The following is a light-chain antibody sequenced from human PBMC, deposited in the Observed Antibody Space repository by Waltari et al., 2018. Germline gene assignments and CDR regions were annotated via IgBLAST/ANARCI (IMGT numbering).Light chain of an antibody. Sequence: QSALTQPASVSGSPGQSITISCTGTSSDIGGYNYVSWYQEHPGRAPKLMIFDVSDRPSGVCNRFSGSKSCNTAYLTISGRQADDEADYYCSSYTSSGTPWVFGGGTKLTVL. V-gene: IGLV2-14*03. CDR3: SSYTSSGTPWV. J-gene: IGLJ3*02. CDR2: DVS. CDR1: SSDIGGYNY.